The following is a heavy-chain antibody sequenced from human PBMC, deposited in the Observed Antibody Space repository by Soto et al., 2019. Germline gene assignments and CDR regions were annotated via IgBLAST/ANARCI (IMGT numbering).Heavy chain of an antibody. V-gene: IGHV4-31*03. D-gene: IGHD3-22*01. CDR2: IYYSGST. CDR1: GGSISSGVHY. Sequence: SETLSLTCIVSGGSISSGVHYWSWISQHPGKGLEWIGYIYYSGSTYYNPSLKSRVSISVDTSTSQFSLKLNSVTAADTAVYYCARSYYDSSASYASYGMDVWGQGTTVTVSS. CDR3: ARSYYDSSASYASYGMDV. J-gene: IGHJ6*02.